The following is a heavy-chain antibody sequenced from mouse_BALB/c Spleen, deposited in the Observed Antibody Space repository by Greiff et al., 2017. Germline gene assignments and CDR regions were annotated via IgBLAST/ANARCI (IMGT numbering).Heavy chain of an antibody. CDR3: ARRIDYGYGFAY. J-gene: IGHJ3*01. CDR1: GFAFSSYD. D-gene: IGHD2-2*01. CDR2: ISSGGGST. V-gene: IGHV5-12-1*01. Sequence: EVKLMESGGGLVKPGGSLKLSCAASGFAFSSYDMSWVRQTPEKRLEWVAYISSGGGSTYYPDTVKGRFTISRDNAKNTLYLQMSSLKSEDTAMYYCARRIDYGYGFAYWGQGTLVTVSA.